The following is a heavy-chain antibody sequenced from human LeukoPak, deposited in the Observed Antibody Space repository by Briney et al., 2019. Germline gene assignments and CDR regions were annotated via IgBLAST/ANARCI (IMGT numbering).Heavy chain of an antibody. V-gene: IGHV3-66*01. CDR1: GFTDSSNY. D-gene: IGHD6-19*01. CDR3: AGSFSGWYDYFDY. CDR2: IYSGGST. Sequence: GGSLRLSCAASGFTDSSNYMSWVRQAPGKGLERVSVIYSGGSTYYADSVKGRFTISRDNSKNTLYLQMNSLRAEDTAVYYCAGSFSGWYDYFDYWGQGTLVTVSS. J-gene: IGHJ4*02.